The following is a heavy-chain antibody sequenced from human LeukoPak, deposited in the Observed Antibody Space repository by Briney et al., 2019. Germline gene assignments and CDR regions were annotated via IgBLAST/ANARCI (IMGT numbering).Heavy chain of an antibody. CDR3: ARGYDILTGYYNAFDI. CDR1: GGSISSSNW. D-gene: IGHD3-9*01. V-gene: IGHV4-4*02. CDR2: IYHSGST. Sequence: SETLSLTCAVSGGSISSSNWWSWVRQPPGKGLDWIGEIYHSGSTNYNPSLKSRVTISVDKSKNQFSLKLSSVTAADTAVYYCARGYDILTGYYNAFDIWGQGTMVTVSS. J-gene: IGHJ3*02.